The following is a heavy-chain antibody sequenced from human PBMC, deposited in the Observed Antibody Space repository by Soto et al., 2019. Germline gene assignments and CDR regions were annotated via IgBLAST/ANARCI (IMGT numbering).Heavy chain of an antibody. V-gene: IGHV1-18*01. CDR2: ISPYNGDT. D-gene: IGHD5-18*01. CDR1: GYTFTSYG. Sequence: QVQLVQSGTEVKKPGASVKVSCKTSGYTFTSYGISWVRQAPGQGLEWMGLISPYNGDTIYARKFQGRVIVTADIATSTVYMELRSLRSDDTAVYYCVRDASSGYRGWWDPWGQGTLVTVSS. J-gene: IGHJ5*02. CDR3: VRDASSGYRGWWDP.